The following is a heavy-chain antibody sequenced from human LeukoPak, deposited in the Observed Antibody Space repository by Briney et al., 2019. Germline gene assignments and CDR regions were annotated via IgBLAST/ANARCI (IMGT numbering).Heavy chain of an antibody. CDR3: ARSDRSVGPAFDI. Sequence: SQTLSLTCAISGDSVSSNSAAWNWIRQSPPRGLEWLGRTYYRTNWYNDYEVSVKSRITINPDTSKNQFSLQLNSVTPETTAVYYCARSDRSVGPAFDIWGQGTMVTVSS. D-gene: IGHD1-14*01. CDR2: TYYRTNWYN. CDR1: GDSVSSNSAA. J-gene: IGHJ3*02. V-gene: IGHV6-1*01.